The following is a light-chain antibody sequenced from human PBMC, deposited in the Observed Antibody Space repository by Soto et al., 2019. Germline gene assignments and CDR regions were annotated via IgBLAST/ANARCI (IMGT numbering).Light chain of an antibody. CDR1: RSDVGGYNY. J-gene: IGLJ1*01. CDR3: SSYTSSITSV. V-gene: IGLV2-14*01. CDR2: EVT. Sequence: QSVLTQPASVSGSPGQSITISCTGSRSDVGGYNYVSWYQQHPGKAPKLIIYEVTNRPSGVSNRFSGSKSGNTASLTISGLQAEDEADYYCSSYTSSITSVFGTGTKVTVL.